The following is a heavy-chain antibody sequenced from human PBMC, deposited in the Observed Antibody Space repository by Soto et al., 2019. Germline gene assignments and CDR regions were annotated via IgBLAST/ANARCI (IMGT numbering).Heavy chain of an antibody. CDR2: ISGSGGTT. CDR3: AKTPRLWRVYFDY. J-gene: IGHJ4*02. D-gene: IGHD6-19*01. V-gene: IGHV3-23*01. Sequence: EVQLLESGGGLVQPGGSLRLSCAASGFTFSNYAIAWVRQAPGKGLEWVSGISGSGGTTYYADSVKGRFTIPRDNSKDTLHLQMTSLSAEDTAVYYCAKTPRLWRVYFDYWGQGAPVTVSS. CDR1: GFTFSNYA.